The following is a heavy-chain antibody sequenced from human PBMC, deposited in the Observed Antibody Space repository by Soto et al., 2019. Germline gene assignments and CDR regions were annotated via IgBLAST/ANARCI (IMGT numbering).Heavy chain of an antibody. Sequence: QVQLVQSGAEVKKPGASVKVSCKASGYTFTGYYMHWVRQAPGQGLEWMGWINPNSGGTNYAQKFQGWVTMTRDTSISTAYMELSRLRSDDTAVYYCARGFPNWLGAAAQWFDPWGQGTLVTVSS. CDR2: INPNSGGT. J-gene: IGHJ5*02. CDR1: GYTFTGYY. D-gene: IGHD6-13*01. CDR3: ARGFPNWLGAAAQWFDP. V-gene: IGHV1-2*04.